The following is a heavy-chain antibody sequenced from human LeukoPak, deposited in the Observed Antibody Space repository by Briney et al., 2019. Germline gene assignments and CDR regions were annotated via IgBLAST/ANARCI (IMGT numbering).Heavy chain of an antibody. Sequence: GGSLRLSCAASGFTFSSYAMSWVRQAPGKGLEWVSAISGSGGSTYYADSVKDRSTISRDNSKNTLYLQMNSLRAEDTAVYYCANGYYYDSSAYNPWGQGTLVTVSS. D-gene: IGHD3-22*01. CDR3: ANGYYYDSSAYNP. V-gene: IGHV3-23*01. CDR2: ISGSGGST. CDR1: GFTFSSYA. J-gene: IGHJ5*02.